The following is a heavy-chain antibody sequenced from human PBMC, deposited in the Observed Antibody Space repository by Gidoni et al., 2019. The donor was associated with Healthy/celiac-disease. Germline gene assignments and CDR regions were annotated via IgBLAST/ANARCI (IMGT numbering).Heavy chain of an antibody. V-gene: IGHV3-23*01. Sequence: EVQLLESGGGLVQPGGPLRPPCAASGFTFSSYAMSWVRQAPGKGLGGVSAICVSGGSTYYADSVKGRFTISRDNSKNTLYLQMNSLRAEDTAVYYCAKGYRYDFWSGYYYYYYMDVWGKGTTVTVSS. CDR3: AKGYRYDFWSGYYYYYYMDV. D-gene: IGHD3-3*01. CDR2: ICVSGGST. CDR1: GFTFSSYA. J-gene: IGHJ6*03.